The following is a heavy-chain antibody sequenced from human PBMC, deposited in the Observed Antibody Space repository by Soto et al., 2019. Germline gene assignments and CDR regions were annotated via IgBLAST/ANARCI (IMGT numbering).Heavy chain of an antibody. J-gene: IGHJ3*02. CDR2: IYPGDSDT. CDR3: ARYPRTNVVGATDAFDI. V-gene: IGHV5-51*03. Sequence: RQGESLKISCKGSGYSFTSYWIGWVRQMPGKGLEWMGIIYPGDSDTRYSPSFQGQVTISADKSISTAYLQWSSLKASDTAMYYCARYPRTNVVGATDAFDIWGQGTMVTVSS. CDR1: GYSFTSYW. D-gene: IGHD1-26*01.